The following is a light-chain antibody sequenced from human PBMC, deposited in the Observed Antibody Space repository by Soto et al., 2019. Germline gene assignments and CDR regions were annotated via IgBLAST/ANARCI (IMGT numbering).Light chain of an antibody. CDR2: LEDSGNY. CDR3: ETWDSNTRV. J-gene: IGLJ3*02. V-gene: IGLV4-60*03. CDR1: SRHSSYI. Sequence: QPVLTQSSSASASLGSSVKLTCTLSSRHSSYIIAWHQQQPGKAPRYLMKLEDSGNYNKGSGVPDRFSGSSSGADRYLTISNLHSEDEADYYCETWDSNTRVFGGGTKLIVL.